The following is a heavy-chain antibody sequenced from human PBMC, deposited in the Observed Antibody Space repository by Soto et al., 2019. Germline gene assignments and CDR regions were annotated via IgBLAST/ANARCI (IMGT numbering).Heavy chain of an antibody. Sequence: QVQLVESGGGVVQPGRSLRLSCAASGFTFNRHPLHWVRQAPAKGREWGAVISHDGNNKYYADSVKGRFTISRDNSMNMLYLQMHGLRTEDTAIFYCARASGHIYATLHGPFDHWGQGALVTVSS. CDR2: ISHDGNNK. V-gene: IGHV3-30-3*01. CDR3: ARASGHIYATLHGPFDH. CDR1: GFTFNRHP. J-gene: IGHJ4*02. D-gene: IGHD2-8*01.